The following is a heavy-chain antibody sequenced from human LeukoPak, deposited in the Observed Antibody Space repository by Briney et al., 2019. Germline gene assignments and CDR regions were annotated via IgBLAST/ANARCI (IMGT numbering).Heavy chain of an antibody. D-gene: IGHD3-10*01. V-gene: IGHV4-34*01. CDR3: ARPLKPFGESSDDAFDI. CDR2: INHSGST. CDR1: GGSSSGYY. Sequence: SETLSLTCAVYGGSSSGYYWSWIRQPPGKGLEWIGEINHSGSTNYNPSLKSRVTISVDTSKNQFSLKLSSVTAADTAVYYCARPLKPFGESSDDAFDIWGQGTMVTVSS. J-gene: IGHJ3*02.